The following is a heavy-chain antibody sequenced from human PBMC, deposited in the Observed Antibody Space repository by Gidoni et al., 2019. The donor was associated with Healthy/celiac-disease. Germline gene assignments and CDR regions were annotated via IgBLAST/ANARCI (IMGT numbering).Heavy chain of an antibody. J-gene: IGHJ4*02. V-gene: IGHV1-18*04. Sequence: QVQLVQSGAEVKKPGASVKVSCKASGYTFTSYGISRVRQAPGQGLEWMGWISAYNGNTNYAQKLQGRVTMTTDTSTSTAYMELRSLRSDDTAVYYCARDHHYYGSGSYYGKPPSFDYWGQGTLVTVSS. CDR1: GYTFTSYG. D-gene: IGHD3-10*01. CDR3: ARDHHYYGSGSYYGKPPSFDY. CDR2: ISAYNGNT.